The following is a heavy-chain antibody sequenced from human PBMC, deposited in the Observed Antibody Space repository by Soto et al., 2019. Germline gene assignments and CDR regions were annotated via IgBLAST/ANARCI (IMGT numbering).Heavy chain of an antibody. CDR1: GFTFSSYG. V-gene: IGHV3-33*01. CDR3: ARGGDYYYGMDV. J-gene: IGHJ6*02. Sequence: QVQLVESGGGVVQPGRSLRLSCAASGFTFSSYGMHWVRQAQGKGLEWVAVIWYDGSNKYYADSVKGRFTISRDNSKNTLYLQMNSLRAEDTAVYYCARGGDYYYGMDVWGQGTTVTVSS. CDR2: IWYDGSNK.